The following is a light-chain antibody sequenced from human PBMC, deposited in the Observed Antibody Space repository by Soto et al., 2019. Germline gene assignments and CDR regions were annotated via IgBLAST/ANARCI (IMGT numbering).Light chain of an antibody. J-gene: IGLJ1*01. V-gene: IGLV1-44*01. CDR3: AAWDDSLTGLNV. Sequence: QSALTQPASVSGSPGQSITISCAGTGSDVGAYNLVSWYQQLPGTAPKLLIYDNNRRPSGVPDRFSGSKSGTSASLAISGLQSEDEADYYCAAWDDSLTGLNVFGTGTKSPS. CDR1: GSDVGAYNL. CDR2: DNN.